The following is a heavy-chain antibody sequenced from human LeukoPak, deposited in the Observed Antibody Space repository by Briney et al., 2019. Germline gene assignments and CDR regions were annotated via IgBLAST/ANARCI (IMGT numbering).Heavy chain of an antibody. V-gene: IGHV3-23*01. Sequence: GGSLRLSCVASGFTFSNYAMSWVRQAPGKGLEWVSAISGSGGSTYYADSVKGRFTISRDNSKNTLYLQMNSLRAEDTAVYYCAKDLQGRFVMATIGDYYYYGMDVWGQGTTVTVSS. CDR2: ISGSGGST. J-gene: IGHJ6*02. CDR1: GFTFSNYA. D-gene: IGHD5-24*01. CDR3: AKDLQGRFVMATIGDYYYYGMDV.